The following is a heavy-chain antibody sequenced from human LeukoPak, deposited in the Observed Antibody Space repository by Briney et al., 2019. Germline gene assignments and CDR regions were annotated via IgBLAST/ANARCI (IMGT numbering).Heavy chain of an antibody. CDR1: GFTVSSNY. Sequence: GGSLRLSCAASGFTVSSNYMSWVRQAPGKGLEWVSVIYSGGSTYYADSVKGRFTISRDNSKNTLYLQMNSLRAEDTAVYYCARDGGARDSRTNDYWGQGTLVTVSS. CDR2: IYSGGST. V-gene: IGHV3-66*01. D-gene: IGHD1-14*01. CDR3: ARDGGARDSRTNDY. J-gene: IGHJ4*02.